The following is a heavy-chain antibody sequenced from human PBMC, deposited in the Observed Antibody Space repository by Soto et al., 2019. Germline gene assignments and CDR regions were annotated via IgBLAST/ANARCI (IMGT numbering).Heavy chain of an antibody. J-gene: IGHJ4*02. V-gene: IGHV3-23*01. D-gene: IGHD6-13*01. CDR1: GSPVTTYA. Sequence: SVRRSCAAPGSPVTTYALTWVHQAPGKRLEWVSAVSDDGGAHYAISVMGRCIVSRDLSKSTVYLEINGLTAEDTALYYRATESAGIRIPLFDQRGQGIMVTVS. CDR3: ATESAGIRIPLFDQ. CDR2: VSDDGGA.